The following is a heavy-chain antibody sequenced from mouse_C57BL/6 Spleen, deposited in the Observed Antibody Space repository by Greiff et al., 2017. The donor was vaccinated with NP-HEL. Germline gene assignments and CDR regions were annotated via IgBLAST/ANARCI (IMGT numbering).Heavy chain of an antibody. CDR1: GFTFSSYA. J-gene: IGHJ1*03. V-gene: IGHV5-4*03. CDR2: ISDGGSYT. CDR3: ARITTVVDHWYFDV. Sequence: DVKLQESGGGLVKPGGSLKLSCAASGFTFSSYAMSWVRQTPEKRLEWVATISDGGSYTYYPDNVKGRFTISRDNAKNNLYLQMSHLKSEDTAMYYCARITTVVDHWYFDVWGTGTTVTVSS. D-gene: IGHD1-1*01.